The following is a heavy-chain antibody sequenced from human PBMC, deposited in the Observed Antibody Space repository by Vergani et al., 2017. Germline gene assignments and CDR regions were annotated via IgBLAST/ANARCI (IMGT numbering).Heavy chain of an antibody. CDR2: IIPILGIA. CDR3: ARVTSKVTADPAHNWFDP. J-gene: IGHJ5*02. V-gene: IGHV1-69*04. Sequence: QVQLVQSGAEVKKPGSSVKVSCKASGGTFSSYAISWVRQAPGQGLEWMGRIIPILGIANYAQKFQGRVTITADKSTSTAYMELSRLRSEDTAVYYCARVTSKVTADPAHNWFDPWGQGTLVTVSS. CDR1: GGTFSSYA. D-gene: IGHD2-21*02.